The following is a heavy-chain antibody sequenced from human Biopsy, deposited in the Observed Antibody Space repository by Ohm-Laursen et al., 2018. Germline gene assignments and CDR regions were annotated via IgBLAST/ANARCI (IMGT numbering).Heavy chain of an antibody. CDR1: GGPIGSFF. Sequence: SDTLSLTCTVSGGPIGSFFWSWIRQPPGKGLEWIGYIYYSESTNYNPSPRSRVTISVDRSKNQFSLELSSVTAADTAVYYCARVGAGAPSIDYFDYWGQGALVTVSS. V-gene: IGHV4-59*07. CDR3: ARVGAGAPSIDYFDY. D-gene: IGHD1-26*01. J-gene: IGHJ4*02. CDR2: IYYSEST.